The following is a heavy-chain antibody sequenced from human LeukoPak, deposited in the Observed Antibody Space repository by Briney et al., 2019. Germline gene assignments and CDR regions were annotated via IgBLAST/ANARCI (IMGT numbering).Heavy chain of an antibody. J-gene: IGHJ5*02. CDR3: ARGATDTTRWFDP. CDR1: GFNFNTYS. V-gene: IGHV3-21*01. CDR2: ISRASESI. Sequence: SGGSLRLSCEASGFNFNTYSMAWVRQAPGKGLEWVSIISRASESIFYADSVKGRFTISRDNAKNSLYLQMNGLRAEDTAAYYCARGATDTTRWFDPWGQGTLVTVSS. D-gene: IGHD1-7*01.